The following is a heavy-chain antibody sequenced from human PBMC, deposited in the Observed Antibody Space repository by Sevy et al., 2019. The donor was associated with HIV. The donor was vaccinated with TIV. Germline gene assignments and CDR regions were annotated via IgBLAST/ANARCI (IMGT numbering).Heavy chain of an antibody. CDR2: IYYSGNT. Sequence: SETLSLTCIVSSGSVSSGNNYWNWIRQPPGKGLEWIGYIYYSGNTNYNPSLKSRVTISIDTFKNQFSLNLTSVTAADTAVYYCARDPSEEGFSYGPFDSWGQGILVTVSS. V-gene: IGHV4-61*01. CDR3: ARDPSEEGFSYGPFDS. D-gene: IGHD5-18*01. J-gene: IGHJ5*01. CDR1: SGSVSSGNNY.